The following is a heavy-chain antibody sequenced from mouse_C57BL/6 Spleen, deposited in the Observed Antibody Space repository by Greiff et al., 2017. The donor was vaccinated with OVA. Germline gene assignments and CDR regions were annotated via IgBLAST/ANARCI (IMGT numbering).Heavy chain of an antibody. CDR2: ISSGSSTI. D-gene: IGHD1-1*01. CDR3: ADHYYGSSYNYAMDY. CDR1: GFTFSDYG. V-gene: IGHV5-17*01. Sequence: EVKLMESGGGLVKPGGSLKLSCAASGFTFSDYGMHWVRQAPEKGLEWVAYISSGSSTIYYAATVQGRLTISRDNAKNTLFLQMTSLRSEDTAMYYCADHYYGSSYNYAMDYWGQGTSVTVSS. J-gene: IGHJ4*01.